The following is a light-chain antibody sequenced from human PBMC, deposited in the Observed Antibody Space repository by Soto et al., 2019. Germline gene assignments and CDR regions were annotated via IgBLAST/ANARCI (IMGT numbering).Light chain of an antibody. V-gene: IGKV1-33*01. CDR3: QHYDHLPIT. Sequence: IPMTPSPSSLSASVGYRFTITYQSSQDISNYLNWYQQKPGRAPRLLLYDASSLETGVPSRFSGSGSGTDFTLTISSLQPEDVATYYCQHYDHLPITFGQGTRLE. J-gene: IGKJ5*01. CDR1: QDISNY. CDR2: DAS.